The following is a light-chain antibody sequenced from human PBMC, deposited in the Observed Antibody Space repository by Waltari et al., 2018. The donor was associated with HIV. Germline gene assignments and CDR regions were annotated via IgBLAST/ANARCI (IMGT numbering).Light chain of an antibody. Sequence: DIVMTQSPDSLAVPLGERATINCRSSRTILYDTNSQNYLEWYQQKPGQPPRVLIYWASTRAAGVPDRFSGSGSGTDFSLTISGLQADDVAVYYCQQDYSLPPTFGGGTRVEI. V-gene: IGKV4-1*01. CDR3: QQDYSLPPT. J-gene: IGKJ4*01. CDR2: WAS. CDR1: RTILYDTNSQNY.